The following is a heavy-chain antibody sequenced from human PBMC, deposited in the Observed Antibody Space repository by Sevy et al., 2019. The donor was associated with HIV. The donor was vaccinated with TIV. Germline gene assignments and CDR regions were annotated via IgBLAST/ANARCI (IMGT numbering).Heavy chain of an antibody. V-gene: IGHV3-33*01. CDR3: ARDVDSNYDGIDA. J-gene: IGHJ6*02. CDR1: GFIFSNHG. CDR2: IWYDGSDK. D-gene: IGHD4-4*01. Sequence: GGSLRLSCAASGFIFSNHGMHWVRQAPGKGLEWVARIWYDGSDKYYGESVKGRFTISRDNSKNTVDLQMNSLRVEDTAVYYCARDVDSNYDGIDAWGQGTTVTVSS.